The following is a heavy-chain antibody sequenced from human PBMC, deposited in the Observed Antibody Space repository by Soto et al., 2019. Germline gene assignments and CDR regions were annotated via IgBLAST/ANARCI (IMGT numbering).Heavy chain of an antibody. D-gene: IGHD2-15*01. CDR1: ADTFANYG. J-gene: IGHJ4*02. CDR2: ITPSNGDT. Sequence: QVQLLQSGAEAKKPGASVKVSCKASADTFANYGISWVRQAPGQGPEWMGWITPSNGDTNYAQKFQGRVIMTTDTSTSTAYMEVRSLRSDDTAVYYCARLAPCSDGNCYSRPLDSWGQGTLVTVSS. CDR3: ARLAPCSDGNCYSRPLDS. V-gene: IGHV1-18*01.